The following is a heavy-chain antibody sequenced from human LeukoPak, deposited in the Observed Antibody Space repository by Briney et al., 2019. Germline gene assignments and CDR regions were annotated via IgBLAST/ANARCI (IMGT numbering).Heavy chain of an antibody. D-gene: IGHD5-24*01. CDR3: ARVRGAYGMDV. CDR2: ISSSSSYI. V-gene: IGHV3-21*01. CDR1: GFTFSSYS. Sequence: SGGSLRLSCAASGFTFSSYSMNWVRQAPGKGLEWVSSISSSSSYIYYADSVKGRFPISRDNAKNSLYLQMNSLRAEDTAVYYCARVRGAYGMDVWGQGTTVTVSS. J-gene: IGHJ6*02.